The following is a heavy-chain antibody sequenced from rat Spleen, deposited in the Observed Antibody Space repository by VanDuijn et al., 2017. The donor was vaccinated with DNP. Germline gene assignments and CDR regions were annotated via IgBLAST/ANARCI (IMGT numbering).Heavy chain of an antibody. CDR2: IIYDVSRT. V-gene: IGHV5S10*01. Sequence: EVQLVESGGGLVQPGRSLKLSCAASGFTFSDYNMAWVRQAPKKGLEWVATIIYDVSRTYYRDSVKGRFTISRDNAKSTLYLQMDSLRSEDTATYYCATQGQLGITWFAYWGQGTLVTVSS. D-gene: IGHD1-10*01. CDR3: ATQGQLGITWFAY. J-gene: IGHJ3*01. CDR1: GFTFSDYN.